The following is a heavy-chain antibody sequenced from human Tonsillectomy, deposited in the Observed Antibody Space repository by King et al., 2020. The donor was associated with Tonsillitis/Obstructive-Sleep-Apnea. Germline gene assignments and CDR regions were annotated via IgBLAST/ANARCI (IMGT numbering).Heavy chain of an antibody. CDR2: IYPGDSDT. CDR3: ARLGEYSSSSTYMDV. D-gene: IGHD6-6*01. J-gene: IGHJ6*03. V-gene: IGHV5-51*01. CDR1: GYSFTSYW. Sequence: VQLVQSGAEVKKPGESLKISCKGSGYSFTSYWIGWVRQMPGKGLEWMGIIYPGDSDTRYSPSFQGHVTISADKSISTAYLQWSSLKASDTAMYYCARLGEYSSSSTYMDVWGKGTTVTVSS.